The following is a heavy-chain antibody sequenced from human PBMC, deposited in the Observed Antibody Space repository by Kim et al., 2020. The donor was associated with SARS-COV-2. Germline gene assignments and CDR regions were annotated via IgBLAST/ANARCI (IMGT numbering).Heavy chain of an antibody. CDR2: IYSGGSST. CDR1: GFTFSSYA. Sequence: GGSLRLSCVASGFTFSSYAMSWVRQAPGKGLEWVSVIYSGGSSTYYADSVKGRFTISRDNSKNTLYLQMNSLRAEDTAVYYCAKDANVQGPITMVRLDWYFDLWGRGTLVTVSS. D-gene: IGHD3-10*01. J-gene: IGHJ2*01. V-gene: IGHV3-23*03. CDR3: AKDANVQGPITMVRLDWYFDL.